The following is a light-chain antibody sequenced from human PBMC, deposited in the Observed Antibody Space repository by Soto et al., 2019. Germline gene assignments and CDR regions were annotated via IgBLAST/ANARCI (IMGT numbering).Light chain of an antibody. J-gene: IGKJ5*01. V-gene: IGKV3-20*01. Sequence: EIVLTQSPGTLSLSPGERATLSCRAIQSVSSSYLAWYQQKPGQAPRLLIYGASSRATGIPDRFSGSGSGTDFTLTISRLEPEDFAVYYCQQYGSSPPITFGQGRRLEI. CDR2: GAS. CDR1: QSVSSSY. CDR3: QQYGSSPPIT.